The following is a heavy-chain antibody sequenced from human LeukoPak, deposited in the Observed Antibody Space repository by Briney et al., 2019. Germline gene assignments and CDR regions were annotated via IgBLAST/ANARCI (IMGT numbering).Heavy chain of an antibody. V-gene: IGHV4-34*01. J-gene: IGHJ4*02. CDR1: GGSFSGYY. CDR2: INHSGST. D-gene: IGHD3-10*01. CDR3: ARSSGRVRGRGFDY. Sequence: KPSETLSLTCAVYGGSFSGYYWSWIRQPPGKGLEWIGEINHSGSTNYNPSLKSRVTISVDTSKNQFSLKLSSVTAADTAVYYCARSSGRVRGRGFDYWGQGTLVTVSS.